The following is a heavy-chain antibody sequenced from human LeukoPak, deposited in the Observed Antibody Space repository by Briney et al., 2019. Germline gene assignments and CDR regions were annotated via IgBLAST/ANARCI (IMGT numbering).Heavy chain of an antibody. Sequence: PGGSLRLSCAASGFTFSSYAMHWVRQAPGKGLEWVAVISYDGSNKYYADSVKGRFTISRDNSKNTLYLQMNSLRAEDTAVYYCARALDSGGWYALCYDYWGQGTLVTVSS. V-gene: IGHV3-30*04. CDR2: ISYDGSNK. J-gene: IGHJ4*02. D-gene: IGHD6-19*01. CDR3: ARALDSGGWYALCYDY. CDR1: GFTFSSYA.